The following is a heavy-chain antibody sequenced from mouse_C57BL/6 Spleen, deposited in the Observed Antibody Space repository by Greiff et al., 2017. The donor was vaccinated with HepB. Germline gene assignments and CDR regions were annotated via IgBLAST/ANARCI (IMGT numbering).Heavy chain of an antibody. CDR2: INSDGGST. CDR1: EYEFPSHD. V-gene: IGHV5-2*01. Sequence: EVKVVESGGGLVQPGESLKLSCESNEYEFPSHDMSWVRKTPEKRLELVAAINSDGGSTYYPDTMERRFVISRDNTKKTLYLQMSSLRSEDTALYYCARHHYGNPWFAYWGQGTLVTVSA. CDR3: ARHHYGNPWFAY. J-gene: IGHJ3*01. D-gene: IGHD2-1*01.